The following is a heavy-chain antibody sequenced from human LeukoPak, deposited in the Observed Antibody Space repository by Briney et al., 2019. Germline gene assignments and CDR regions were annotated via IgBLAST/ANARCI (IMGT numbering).Heavy chain of an antibody. V-gene: IGHV3-30*04. Sequence: PGGSLRLSCAASVFTFSSCAMHWVRQAPGKGLEWVAVISYDGGNKYYADSVKGRFTISRDNSKNTLYLQMNSLRAEDTAVYYCARVGFQNFNWNYPFDYWGQGTLVTVSS. D-gene: IGHD1-7*01. CDR2: ISYDGGNK. CDR1: VFTFSSCA. J-gene: IGHJ4*02. CDR3: ARVGFQNFNWNYPFDY.